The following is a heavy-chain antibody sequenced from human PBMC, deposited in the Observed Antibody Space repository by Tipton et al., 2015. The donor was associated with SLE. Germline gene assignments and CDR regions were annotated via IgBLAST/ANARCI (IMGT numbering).Heavy chain of an antibody. CDR1: GDSISSGGYY. Sequence: TLSLTCTVSGDSISSGGYYWSWIRQHPGKGLEWIGYIGYGGSTYYNPSLKSRVTISMDTSKNQFSLKLTSVTAADTAVYYCAGGGVGGYDYFDYWGQGTLVTASS. D-gene: IGHD5-12*01. J-gene: IGHJ4*02. CDR2: IGYGGST. CDR3: AGGGVGGYDYFDY. V-gene: IGHV4-31*03.